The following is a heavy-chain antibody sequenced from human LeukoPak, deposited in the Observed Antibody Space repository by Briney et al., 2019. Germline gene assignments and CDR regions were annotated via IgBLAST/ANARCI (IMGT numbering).Heavy chain of an antibody. CDR3: ARASDDYGDSLYFDY. J-gene: IGHJ4*02. CDR2: ISYDGSNK. D-gene: IGHD4-17*01. Sequence: GGSLRLSCAASGFTFSSYAMHWVRQAPGKGLEWVAVISYDGSNKYYADSVKGRFTISRDNSKNTLYLQMNSLRAEDTAVYYCARASDDYGDSLYFDYWGQGTLVTVSS. V-gene: IGHV3-30-3*01. CDR1: GFTFSSYA.